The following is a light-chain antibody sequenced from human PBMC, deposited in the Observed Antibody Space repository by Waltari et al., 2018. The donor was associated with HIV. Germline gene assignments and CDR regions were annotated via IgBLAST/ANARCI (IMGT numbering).Light chain of an antibody. CDR2: DAS. CDR3: QQRSNWPRMYT. J-gene: IGKJ2*01. Sequence: EIVLTQSPATLSLSPGERAPLSCRASQTVSSNVAWYQQKPGQAPRLLIYDASNRATGIPGRFSGSGSGTDFTLTITSLEPEDFAVYYCQQRSNWPRMYTFGQGTKLEIK. CDR1: QTVSSN. V-gene: IGKV3-11*01.